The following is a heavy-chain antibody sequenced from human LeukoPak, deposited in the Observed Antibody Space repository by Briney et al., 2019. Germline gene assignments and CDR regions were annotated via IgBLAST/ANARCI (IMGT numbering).Heavy chain of an antibody. CDR3: ARDGGWYRDY. CDR2: IKQDGSER. V-gene: IGHV3-7*01. J-gene: IGHJ4*02. D-gene: IGHD6-19*01. Sequence: PGRSLRLSCAASGFIFSTYGMHWVRQAPGKGLEWVANIKQDGSERNYVDSVKGRFTISRDNAKNSLYLQMNSLRAEDTAVYYCARDGGWYRDYWGQGTLVTVSS. CDR1: GFIFSTYG.